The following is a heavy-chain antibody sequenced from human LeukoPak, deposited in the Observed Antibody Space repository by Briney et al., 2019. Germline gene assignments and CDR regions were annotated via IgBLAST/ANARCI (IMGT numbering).Heavy chain of an antibody. J-gene: IGHJ6*03. Sequence: SETLSLTCTVSNGSMISYYWSWLRQPPGKGLEWMGYIYYGGSTNYNPSLKSRVTTLVDTSKNQFSLKLSSVTAADTAVYYCAREGAGSYGFRYIDVWGKGTTVTVSS. CDR1: NGSMISYY. D-gene: IGHD5-18*01. CDR3: AREGAGSYGFRYIDV. V-gene: IGHV4-59*01. CDR2: IYYGGST.